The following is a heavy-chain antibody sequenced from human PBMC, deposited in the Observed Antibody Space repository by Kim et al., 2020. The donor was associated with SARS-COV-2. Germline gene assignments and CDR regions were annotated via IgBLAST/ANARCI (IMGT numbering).Heavy chain of an antibody. CDR1: GFTFSSYA. V-gene: IGHV3-23*01. D-gene: IGHD3-10*01. Sequence: GGSLRLSCAASGFTFSSYAMSWVRQAPGKGLEWVSAISGSGGSTYYADSVKGRFTISRDNSKNTLYLQMNSLRAEDTAVYYCAKRIWFGDSSALDYWGQGTLVTVSS. CDR3: AKRIWFGDSSALDY. J-gene: IGHJ4*02. CDR2: ISGSGGST.